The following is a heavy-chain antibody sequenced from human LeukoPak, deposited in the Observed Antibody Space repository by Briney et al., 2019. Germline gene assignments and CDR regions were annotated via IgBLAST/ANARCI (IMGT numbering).Heavy chain of an antibody. CDR2: INPNSGGT. V-gene: IGHV1-2*02. J-gene: IGHJ4*02. D-gene: IGHD6-19*01. Sequence: GASVKVSCKASGYTFTGYYMHWVRQAPGQGLEWMGWINPNSGGTNYAQKFQGRVTMTRDTPTSTVYMELSSLRSEDTAVYYCARDRGLESSAWMFGYWGQGTLATVSS. CDR3: ARDRGLESSAWMFGY. CDR1: GYTFTGYY.